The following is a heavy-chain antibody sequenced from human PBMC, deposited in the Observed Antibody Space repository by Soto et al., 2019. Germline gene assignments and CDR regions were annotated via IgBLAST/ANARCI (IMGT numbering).Heavy chain of an antibody. J-gene: IGHJ4*02. CDR2: ISGSGDGT. CDR1: FSSFA. V-gene: IGHV3-23*01. Sequence: FSSFALSWVRQAPGKGLEWVSAISGSGDGTDYVGSVKGRFTISRDNSKNTLYLQMNSLRVEDTAMYYCARQTPVVTVFDYWGQGTPVTVSS. D-gene: IGHD2-21*02. CDR3: ARQTPVVTVFDY.